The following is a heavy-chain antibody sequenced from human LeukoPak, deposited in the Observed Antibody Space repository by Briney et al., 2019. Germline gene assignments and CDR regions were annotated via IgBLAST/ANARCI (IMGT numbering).Heavy chain of an antibody. CDR3: AKVVQYTASTGTGLDY. CDR2: IWNDGSYK. V-gene: IGHV3-33*06. J-gene: IGHJ4*02. Sequence: GGSLRHSCAASGFTFFNYGMHWVRQAPGKGLDWVAVIWNDGSYKYYADPVKGRFTISRDNPKNTLYLQMNRLRAEDPPIYYCAKVVQYTASTGTGLDYWGQGTLVTVSS. CDR1: GFTFFNYG. D-gene: IGHD6-13*01.